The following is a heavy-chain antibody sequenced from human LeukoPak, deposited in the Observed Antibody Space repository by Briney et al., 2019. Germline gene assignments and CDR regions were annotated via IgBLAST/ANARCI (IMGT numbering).Heavy chain of an antibody. Sequence: GGSLRLSCAASGFTFSSYSMNWVRQAPGKGLEWVSYISSSSSTIYYADSVKGRFTISRDNAKNSLYLQMNSLKIEDTAVYYCTRPLGAAAGTYFDPWGQGTLVTVSS. D-gene: IGHD6-13*01. CDR1: GFTFSSYS. CDR3: TRPLGAAAGTYFDP. J-gene: IGHJ5*02. V-gene: IGHV3-48*04. CDR2: ISSSSSTI.